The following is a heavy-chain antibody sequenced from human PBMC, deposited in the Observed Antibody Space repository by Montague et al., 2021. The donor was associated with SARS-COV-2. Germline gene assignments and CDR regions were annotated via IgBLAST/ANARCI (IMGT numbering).Heavy chain of an antibody. D-gene: IGHD6-19*01. J-gene: IGHJ3*02. CDR1: GGSISSYY. CDR2: IYYSGST. V-gene: IGHV4-59*01. Sequence: SETLSLTRTVSGGSISSYYWSWIRQPPGKGLEWIGYIYYSGSTNXNPSLKSRVTISVDTSKNQISLKLSSVTAADTAVYYCARGSGWMGNAFDIWGQGTMVTVSS. CDR3: ARGSGWMGNAFDI.